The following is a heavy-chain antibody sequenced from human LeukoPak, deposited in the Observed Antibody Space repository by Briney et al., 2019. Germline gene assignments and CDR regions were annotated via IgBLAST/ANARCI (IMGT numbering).Heavy chain of an antibody. J-gene: IGHJ4*02. CDR3: ARQGSVWFGELFY. CDR2: IYYSGST. CDR1: GGSISSYY. V-gene: IGHV4-59*08. Sequence: PSETLSLTCTVSGGSISSYYWSWIRQPPGKGLEWIGYIYYSGSTNYNPSLKSRVTISVDTSKNQFSLKLSSVTAADTAVYYCARQGSVWFGELFYWGQGTLVTVSS. D-gene: IGHD3-10*01.